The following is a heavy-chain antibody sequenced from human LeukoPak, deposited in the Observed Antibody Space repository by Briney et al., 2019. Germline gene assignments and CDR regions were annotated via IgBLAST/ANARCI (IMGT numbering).Heavy chain of an antibody. CDR3: AKDRMGSYSMAWFDP. Sequence: GGSLRLSCATSGFTFDDYAMHWVRQAPGKGLEWVSLISGDGGSTYYADSVKGRFTISRDNSKNSLYLQMNSLRTEDTALYYCAKDRMGSYSMAWFDPWGQGTLVTVSS. J-gene: IGHJ5*02. CDR1: GFTFDDYA. V-gene: IGHV3-43*02. CDR2: ISGDGGST. D-gene: IGHD1-26*01.